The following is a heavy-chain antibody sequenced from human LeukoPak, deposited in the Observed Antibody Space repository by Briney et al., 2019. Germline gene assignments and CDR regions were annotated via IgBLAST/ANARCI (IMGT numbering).Heavy chain of an antibody. V-gene: IGHV4-34*01. CDR1: GGSFSGYY. Sequence: PSETLSLTCAVYGGSFSGYYWSWIRQPPGKGLEWIGEINHSGSTNYNPSLKSRVTISVDTSKNQFSLKLSSVTAADTAVYYCARERGQLRGDAFDIWGQGTKVTVSS. J-gene: IGHJ3*02. CDR2: INHSGST. CDR3: ARERGQLRGDAFDI. D-gene: IGHD6-13*01.